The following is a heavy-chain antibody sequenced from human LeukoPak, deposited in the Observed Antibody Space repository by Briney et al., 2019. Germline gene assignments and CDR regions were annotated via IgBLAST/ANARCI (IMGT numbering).Heavy chain of an antibody. D-gene: IGHD1-1*01. J-gene: IGHJ6*03. CDR1: GGTFSSYA. V-gene: IGHV1-69*01. CDR2: IIPIFGTA. CDR3: ARDGTGSYVTYYYYMDV. Sequence: GASVKVSCKASGGTFSSYAISWVRQAPGQGLEWMGGIIPIFGTANYAQKFQGRVTITADESTSTAYMELSSLRSEDTAVYYCARDGTGSYVTYYYYMDVWGKGTTVTVSS.